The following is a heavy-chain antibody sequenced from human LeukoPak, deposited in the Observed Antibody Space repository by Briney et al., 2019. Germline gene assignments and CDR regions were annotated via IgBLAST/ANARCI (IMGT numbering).Heavy chain of an antibody. J-gene: IGHJ5*02. CDR3: ARENGSGSHTIFGVVENWFDP. D-gene: IGHD3-3*01. Sequence: GASVKVSCKASGYTFTGNYLHWVRQAPGQGLEWMGWINPNSGGTNYAQKFQGRVTMTRDTSISTAYMELSRLRSDDTAVYYCARENGSGSHTIFGVVENWFDPWGQGTLVTVSS. V-gene: IGHV1-2*02. CDR1: GYTFTGNY. CDR2: INPNSGGT.